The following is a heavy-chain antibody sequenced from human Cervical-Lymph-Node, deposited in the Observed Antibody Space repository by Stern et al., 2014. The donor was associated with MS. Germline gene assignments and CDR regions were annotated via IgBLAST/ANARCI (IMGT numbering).Heavy chain of an antibody. Sequence: VQLQESGPGLVKPSETLSLTCTVSGGSISSYYWSWIRQPPGKGLEWIGYIYYSGSTNYNPSLKSRVTISVDTSKNQFSLKLSSVTAADTAVYYCATLVGDYWGQGTLVTVSS. D-gene: IGHD1-26*01. CDR2: IYYSGST. CDR1: GGSISSYY. V-gene: IGHV4-59*01. CDR3: ATLVGDY. J-gene: IGHJ4*02.